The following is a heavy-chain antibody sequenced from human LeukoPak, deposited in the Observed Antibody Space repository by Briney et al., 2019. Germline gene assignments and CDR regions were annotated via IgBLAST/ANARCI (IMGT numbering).Heavy chain of an antibody. V-gene: IGHV4-30-4*01. Sequence: SQTLSLTCTVSGDSIISGAYYWSWIRQPPGNGLEWIGYIYYSGSTYYNPSLKSRVTISVDTSKNQFSLKLSSVTAADTAVYYCARDNGYGQLDSWGQGSLVTVSS. CDR1: GDSIISGAYY. CDR2: IYYSGST. D-gene: IGHD2-15*01. CDR3: ARDNGYGQLDS. J-gene: IGHJ4*02.